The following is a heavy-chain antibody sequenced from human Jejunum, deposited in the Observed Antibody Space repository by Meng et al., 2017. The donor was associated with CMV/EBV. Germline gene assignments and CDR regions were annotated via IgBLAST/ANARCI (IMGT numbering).Heavy chain of an antibody. CDR3: TANYFDY. J-gene: IGHJ4*02. Sequence: SVASSGLSFTNAWRSWVRQAPGKGLEWIGRIKPNTAGGTADYVAPVKGRFTISRDDSKNTLYLQMNSLKSEDTAVYYCTANYFDYWGQGTLVTVSS. CDR2: IKPNTAGGTA. CDR1: GLSFTNAW. V-gene: IGHV3-15*01.